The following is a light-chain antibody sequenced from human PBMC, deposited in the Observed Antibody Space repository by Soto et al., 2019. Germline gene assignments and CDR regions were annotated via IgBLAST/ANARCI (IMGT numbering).Light chain of an antibody. Sequence: QSVLTQPPSGSGSPGQSVAISCTGTSGDVGGYNYVSWYQQHPGKAPKLMIYEVNKRPSGVPDRFSGSKSGNTASLTVSGLQAEDEADYYCSSYAGSCNVFGPGTEAIVL. V-gene: IGLV2-8*01. CDR3: SSYAGSCNV. CDR2: EVN. J-gene: IGLJ1*01. CDR1: SGDVGGYNY.